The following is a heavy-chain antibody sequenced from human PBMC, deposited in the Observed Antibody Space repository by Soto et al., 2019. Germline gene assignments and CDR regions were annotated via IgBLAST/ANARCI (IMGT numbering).Heavy chain of an antibody. J-gene: IGHJ6*02. CDR2: IIPIFGTA. CDR3: ARVGRAGSYDAYYYGMDV. Sequence: QVQLVQSGAEVKKPGSSVKVSCKASGGTFSSYAISWVRQAPGQGLEWMGRIIPIFGTANYAQKFQGRVTITADKSTSTAYMERSSLRSEDTAVYYCARVGRAGSYDAYYYGMDVWGQGATVAVAS. D-gene: IGHD1-26*01. V-gene: IGHV1-69*06. CDR1: GGTFSSYA.